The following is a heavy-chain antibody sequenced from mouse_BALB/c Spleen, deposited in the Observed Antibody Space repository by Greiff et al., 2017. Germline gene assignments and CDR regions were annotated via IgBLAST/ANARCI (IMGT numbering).Heavy chain of an antibody. J-gene: IGHJ4*01. D-gene: IGHD3-1*01. CDR2: IYPGNVNT. CDR3: ATGAMDY. CDR1: GYTFTSYY. V-gene: IGHV1S56*01. Sequence: QVQLKESGPELVKPGASVRISCKASGYTFTSYYIHWVKQRPGQGLEWIGWIYPGNVNTKYNEKFKGKATLTADKSSSTAYMQLSSLTSEDSAVYFCATGAMDYWGQGTSVTVSS.